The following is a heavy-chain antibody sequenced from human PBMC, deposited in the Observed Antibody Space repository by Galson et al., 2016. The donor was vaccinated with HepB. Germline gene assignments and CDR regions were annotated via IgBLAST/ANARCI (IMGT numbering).Heavy chain of an antibody. Sequence: TLSLTCTVSGASMRTGDYYWTWIRQPPGKGLELIGHIFYSGSPYYNPSLMSRVSISADMSNKQFSLKLSSVSAADTAVYFCARGGRFYFYGMDVWGQGTTVTVSS. CDR3: ARGGRFYFYGMDV. CDR2: IFYSGSP. D-gene: IGHD3-16*01. V-gene: IGHV4-30-4*01. J-gene: IGHJ6*02. CDR1: GASMRTGDYY.